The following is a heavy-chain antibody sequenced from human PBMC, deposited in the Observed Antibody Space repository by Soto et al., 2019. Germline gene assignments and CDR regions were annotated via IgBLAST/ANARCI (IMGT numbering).Heavy chain of an antibody. D-gene: IGHD3-9*01. CDR1: GYTFTSYA. CDR3: ARDLQGYDILTGYRYGMDV. CDR2: INAGNGNT. V-gene: IGHV1-3*01. J-gene: IGHJ6*02. Sequence: QVQLVQAGAEVKKPGASVKVSCKASGYTFTSYAMHWVRPAPGQRLEWMGWINAGNGNTKYSQKFQGRVTITRDTCASTAYMELSSLRSEDTAVYYCARDLQGYDILTGYRYGMDVWGQGTTVTVSS.